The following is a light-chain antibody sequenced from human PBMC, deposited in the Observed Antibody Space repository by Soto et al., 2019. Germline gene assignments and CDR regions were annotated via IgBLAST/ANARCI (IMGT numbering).Light chain of an antibody. Sequence: ESGMTHSPAYLAVSLGERATIKRKSSQSVLYSSNNKNYLTWYQQKPGQPPKLLIYWASTRESGVPDRFSGSGSGTDFTLTISSLQAEDVAVYYCQQYYSTPLPFAGGTKVDI. V-gene: IGKV4-1*01. CDR2: WAS. CDR1: QSVLYSSNNKNY. CDR3: QQYYSTPLP. J-gene: IGKJ4*01.